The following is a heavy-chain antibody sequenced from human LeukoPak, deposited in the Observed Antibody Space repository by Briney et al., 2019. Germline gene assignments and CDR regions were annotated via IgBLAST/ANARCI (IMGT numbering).Heavy chain of an antibody. CDR2: ISSSSSYI. CDR3: ARDTQAVAGPNDY. V-gene: IGHV3-21*01. Sequence: GGSLRLSCVASGFTFSSYSMNWVRQAPGKGLEWVSSISSSSSYIYYADSVKGRFTISRDNAKNSLYLQMNSLRAEDTAVYYCARDTQAVAGPNDYWGQGTLVTVSS. CDR1: GFTFSSYS. D-gene: IGHD6-19*01. J-gene: IGHJ4*02.